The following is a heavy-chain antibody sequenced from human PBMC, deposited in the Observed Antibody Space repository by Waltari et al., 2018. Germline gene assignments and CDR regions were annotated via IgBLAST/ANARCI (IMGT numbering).Heavy chain of an antibody. CDR3: ARDSYYGSGSYPGAPFDY. V-gene: IGHV3-48*01. J-gene: IGHJ4*02. CDR1: GFTFSSYS. D-gene: IGHD3-10*01. Sequence: EVQLVESGGGLVQPGGSLRLSCAASGFTFSSYSMNWVRQAPGKGLEWVSYISSSSSTIYYADSVKGRFTISRDKAKNSLYLQMNSLRAEDTAVYYCARDSYYGSGSYPGAPFDYWGQGTLVTVSS. CDR2: ISSSSSTI.